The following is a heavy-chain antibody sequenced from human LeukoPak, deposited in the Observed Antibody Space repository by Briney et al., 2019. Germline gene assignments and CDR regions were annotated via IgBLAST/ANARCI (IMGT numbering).Heavy chain of an antibody. D-gene: IGHD3-9*01. V-gene: IGHV4-38-2*02. J-gene: IGHJ4*02. CDR2: IYYSGSI. CDR3: ARRLLTGEALDY. Sequence: NPSETLSLTCSVSGYSISNAYYWGWIRQPPGKGLEWIGSIYYSGSIFYNPSLKSRVTISVDTSKNQFSLKLNSVAAADTAVYHCARRLLTGEALDYWGQGTLVTVSS. CDR1: GYSISNAYY.